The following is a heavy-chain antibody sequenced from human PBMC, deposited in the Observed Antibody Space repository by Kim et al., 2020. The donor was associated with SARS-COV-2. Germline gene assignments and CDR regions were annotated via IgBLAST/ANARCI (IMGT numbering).Heavy chain of an antibody. CDR1: GFTFSSDW. D-gene: IGHD2-21*02. V-gene: IGHV3-74*01. Sequence: GGFLRLSCAASGFTFSSDWMHWVRQAPGKGLVWVSRINNDGSSTSYADSVKGRFTISRDNAKNTLYLQMNSLRAEDTAVYYCARGVTATRNVLDIWGQGTMVTVSS. CDR2: INNDGSST. J-gene: IGHJ3*02. CDR3: ARGVTATRNVLDI.